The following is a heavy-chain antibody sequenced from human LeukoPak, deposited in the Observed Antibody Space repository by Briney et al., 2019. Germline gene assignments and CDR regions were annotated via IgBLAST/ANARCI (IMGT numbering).Heavy chain of an antibody. CDR3: AGETAMVTVYYYYYMDV. CDR2: IKQDGSEK. Sequence: GGSLRLSCAASGFTFSSYWMSWVRQAPGKGLEWVANIKQDGSEKYYVDSVKGRFTISRDNAKNSLYLQMNSLRAEDTAVYYCAGETAMVTVYYYYYMDVWGKGTTVTVSS. J-gene: IGHJ6*03. V-gene: IGHV3-7*01. D-gene: IGHD5-18*01. CDR1: GFTFSSYW.